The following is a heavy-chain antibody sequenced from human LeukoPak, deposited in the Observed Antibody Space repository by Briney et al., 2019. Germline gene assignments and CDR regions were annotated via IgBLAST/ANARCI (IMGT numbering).Heavy chain of an antibody. Sequence: GAAVKVSCEASGYTFTDYYMHWVRQAPGQRLECMGWINPNSGVIAYAQKFQGRVTVTRDTSISTAYMELSGLRSDDTAVYYCAREYDSSGLKAFDIWGQGTLVTVSS. V-gene: IGHV1-2*02. CDR3: AREYDSSGLKAFDI. CDR1: GYTFTDYY. D-gene: IGHD3-22*01. CDR2: INPNSGVI. J-gene: IGHJ3*02.